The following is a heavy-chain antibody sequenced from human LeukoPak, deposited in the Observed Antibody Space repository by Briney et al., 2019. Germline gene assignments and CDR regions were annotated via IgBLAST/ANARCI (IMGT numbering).Heavy chain of an antibody. CDR1: EYTFTGYY. D-gene: IGHD3/OR15-3a*01. CDR2: INPNSGGT. CDR3: ARSKSFGPYYFDY. V-gene: IGHV1-2*02. J-gene: IGHJ4*02. Sequence: ASVKVSCEASEYTFTGYYMHWVRQAPGQGLEWMGWINPNSGGTNYAQKFQGRVTMTRDTSISTAYMELSRLRSDDTAVYYCARSKSFGPYYFDYWGQGTLVTVSS.